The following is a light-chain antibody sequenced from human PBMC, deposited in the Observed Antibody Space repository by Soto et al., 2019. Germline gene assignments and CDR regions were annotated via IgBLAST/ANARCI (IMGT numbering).Light chain of an antibody. CDR2: GVS. J-gene: IGKJ1*01. CDR1: QALQRSF. CDR3: QHYGQT. Sequence: IVLTQSPGTLSLSPGERATLSCRASQALQRSFLAWYQHKPGQSPRLLISGVSSRAAGVPDRFSGGGSGTDFTLTISILEPEDLGVYYCQHYGQTFGPGTKVDIK. V-gene: IGKV3-20*01.